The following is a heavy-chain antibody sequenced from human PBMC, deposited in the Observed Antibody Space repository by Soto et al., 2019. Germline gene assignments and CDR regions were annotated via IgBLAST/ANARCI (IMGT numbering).Heavy chain of an antibody. J-gene: IGHJ4*02. CDR2: IIPSGGST. D-gene: IGHD3-22*01. CDR1: GGTFSSYA. CDR3: ARADYYDSSGFYYDC. V-gene: IGHV1-46*01. Sequence: ASVKVSCKASGGTFSSYAISWVRQAPGQGLEWMGIIIPSGGSTNYLQKFQGRITMTRDTSTSTVYMELSSLRSEDTAVYFCARADYYDSSGFYYDCWGQGSLVTVSS.